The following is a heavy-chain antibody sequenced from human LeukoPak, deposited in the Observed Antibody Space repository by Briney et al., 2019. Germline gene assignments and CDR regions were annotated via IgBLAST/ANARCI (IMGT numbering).Heavy chain of an antibody. J-gene: IGHJ3*02. CDR1: GYTFTSYD. Sequence: VASVTVSCKASGYTFTSYDINWVRQATGQGLEWMGWMNPNSGNTGYAQKFQGRVTITRNTSISTAYMELSSLRSEDTAVYYCARVKGAGFGDFAFDIWGQGTMVTVSS. V-gene: IGHV1-8*03. D-gene: IGHD3-10*01. CDR3: ARVKGAGFGDFAFDI. CDR2: MNPNSGNT.